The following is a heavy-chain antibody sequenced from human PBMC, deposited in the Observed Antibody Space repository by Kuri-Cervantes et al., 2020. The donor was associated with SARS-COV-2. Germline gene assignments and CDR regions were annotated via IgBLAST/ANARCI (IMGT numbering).Heavy chain of an antibody. V-gene: IGHV4-4*02. CDR1: GFTFSSYAM. Sequence: GSLRLSCAASGFTFSSYAMSWVRQAPGKGLEWIGEIYHSGSTNYNPSLKSRVTIPVDKSKNQFSLKLSSVTAADTAVYYCARGDYGDYGPKGLNWFDPWGQGTLVTVSS. D-gene: IGHD4-17*01. J-gene: IGHJ5*02. CDR2: IYHSGST. CDR3: ARGDYGDYGPKGLNWFDP.